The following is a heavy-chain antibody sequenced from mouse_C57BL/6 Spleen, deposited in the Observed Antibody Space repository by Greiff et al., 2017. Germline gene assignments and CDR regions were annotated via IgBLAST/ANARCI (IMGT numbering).Heavy chain of an antibody. CDR2: INPNNGGT. J-gene: IGHJ1*03. CDR3: AREGYYGGYFDV. V-gene: IGHV1-26*01. CDR1: GYTFTDYY. Sequence: EVQLQQSGPELVKPGASVKISCKASGYTFTDYYMNWVKQSHGKSLEWIGDINPNNGGTSYNQKVKGKATLTVDKSSSTAYMELRSLTSEDSAVYYCAREGYYGGYFDVWGTGTTVTVSS. D-gene: IGHD1-1*01.